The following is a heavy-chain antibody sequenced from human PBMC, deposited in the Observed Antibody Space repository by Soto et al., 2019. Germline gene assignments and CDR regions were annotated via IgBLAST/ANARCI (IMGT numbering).Heavy chain of an antibody. CDR3: ARDIGGRSYYGSGSYDY. J-gene: IGHJ4*02. CDR2: ISSSSSYI. V-gene: IGHV3-21*01. Sequence: EVQLVESGGGLVKPGGSLRLSCAASGFTFSSYSMNWVRQAPGKGLEWVSSISSSSSYIYYADSVKGRFTISRDNAQNSLYLQMNSLRAEDTAVYYCARDIGGRSYYGSGSYDYWGQGTLVTVSS. CDR1: GFTFSSYS. D-gene: IGHD3-10*01.